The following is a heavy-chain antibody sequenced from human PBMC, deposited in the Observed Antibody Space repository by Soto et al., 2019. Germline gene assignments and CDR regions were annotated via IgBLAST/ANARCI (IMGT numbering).Heavy chain of an antibody. J-gene: IGHJ4*02. CDR3: ASLSAGYYYDSSGYYFDY. V-gene: IGHV4-34*01. CDR2: IYYSGST. CDR1: GGSFSGYS. Sequence: SETLSLTCAVYGGSFSGYSWNWIRQPPGKGLEWIGYIYYSGSTYYNASLKSRVTISVDTSKNQFSLTLTSVTAADTAVYYCASLSAGYYYDSSGYYFDYWGQGTLVTVSS. D-gene: IGHD3-22*01.